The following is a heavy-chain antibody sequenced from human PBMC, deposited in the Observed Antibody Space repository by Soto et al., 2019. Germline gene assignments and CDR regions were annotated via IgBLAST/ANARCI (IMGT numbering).Heavy chain of an antibody. J-gene: IGHJ6*02. CDR2: MSYDGINK. CDR3: ARESDYARGYTYYGMDV. Sequence: QVQLVESGGGVVQPGRSLRLSCVASGFSFSSYGIHWVRQAPGKGLEWVAVMSYDGINKDYTDSVKGRFTNSRDNSKNKLYMQINRLRAEDTAVYYCARESDYARGYTYYGMDVWGQGTTVTVSS. D-gene: IGHD4-17*01. V-gene: IGHV3-30*03. CDR1: GFSFSSYG.